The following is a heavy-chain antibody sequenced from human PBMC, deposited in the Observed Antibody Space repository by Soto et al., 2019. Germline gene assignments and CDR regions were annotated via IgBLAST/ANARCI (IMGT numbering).Heavy chain of an antibody. CDR3: AKVGYYYDSSAH. J-gene: IGHJ4*02. Sequence: SVKVSCKASGGTFSSYAISWLRQAPGQGLEWMGGIIPIFGTANYAQKFQGRVTITADKSTSTAYMELSSLRSEDTAVYYCAKVGYYYDSSAHWGQGTLVTVSS. D-gene: IGHD3-22*01. CDR2: IIPIFGTA. CDR1: GGTFSSYA. V-gene: IGHV1-69*06.